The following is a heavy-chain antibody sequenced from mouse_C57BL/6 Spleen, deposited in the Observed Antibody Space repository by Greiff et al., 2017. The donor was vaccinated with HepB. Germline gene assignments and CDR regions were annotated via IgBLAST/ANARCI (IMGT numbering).Heavy chain of an antibody. D-gene: IGHD1-1*01. J-gene: IGHJ2*01. V-gene: IGHV1-82*01. CDR1: GYAFSSSW. Sequence: VQLQQSGPELVKPGASVKISCKASGYAFSSSWMNWVKQRPGKGLEWIGRIYPGDGDTNYNGKFKGKATLTVDKSSSTAYMQLSSLTSEDSAVYFCARGYYGSSYFDYWGQGTTLTVSS. CDR2: IYPGDGDT. CDR3: ARGYYGSSYFDY.